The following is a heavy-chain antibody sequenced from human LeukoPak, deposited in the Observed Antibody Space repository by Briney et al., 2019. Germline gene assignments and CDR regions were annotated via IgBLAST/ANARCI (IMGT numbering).Heavy chain of an antibody. CDR2: ISSSGSTT. Sequence: GGSLRLSCAASGFTFSDYYMSWIRQAPGKGLERVSYISSSGSTTYYADSVKGRFTISRDNAKNSLYLQMNSLRAEDTAVYYCARAFGSWSSYFDYWGQGTLVTVSS. CDR3: ARAFGSWSSYFDY. D-gene: IGHD6-13*01. CDR1: GFTFSDYY. V-gene: IGHV3-11*04. J-gene: IGHJ4*02.